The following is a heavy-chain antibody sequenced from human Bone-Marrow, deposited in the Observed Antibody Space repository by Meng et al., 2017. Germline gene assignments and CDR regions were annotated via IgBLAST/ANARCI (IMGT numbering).Heavy chain of an antibody. D-gene: IGHD6-13*01. J-gene: IGHJ4*02. V-gene: IGHV1-2*06. CDR2: INPKSGDT. Sequence: ASVKVSCKASGYTFITYYLHWVRQAPGQGLEWMGRINPKSGDTHYAQRFQGRVTMTGDTSISTAYMELSGLRSDDTAMYYCARDEDISAAGKLFGDYWGQGTLVTVSS. CDR1: GYTFITYY. CDR3: ARDEDISAAGKLFGDY.